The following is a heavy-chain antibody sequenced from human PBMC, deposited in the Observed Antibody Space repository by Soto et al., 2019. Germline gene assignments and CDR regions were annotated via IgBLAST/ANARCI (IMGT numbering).Heavy chain of an antibody. V-gene: IGHV1-24*01. CDR2: FDPEDGET. CDR1: GFTLTELS. D-gene: IGHD3-10*01. CDR3: ARGLNYGSGSYHFDY. J-gene: IGHJ4*02. Sequence: ASVKVSCKVSGFTLTELSMHWVRQAPGKGLEWMGGFDPEDGETIYAQKFQGRVTMTEDTSTDTAYMELSSLRSEDTAVYYCARGLNYGSGSYHFDYWGQGTLVTVSS.